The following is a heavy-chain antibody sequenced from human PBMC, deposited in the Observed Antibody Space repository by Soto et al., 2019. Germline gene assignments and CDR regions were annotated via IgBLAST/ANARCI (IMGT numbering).Heavy chain of an antibody. Sequence: ASVKVSGKASGYTFTSYAMHWVRQAPGQRLEWMGWINAGNGNTKYSQKFQGRVTITRDTSASTAYMELSSLRSEDTAVYYCARGADFYYYYGMDVWGQGTTVTVSS. CDR3: ARGADFYYYYGMDV. J-gene: IGHJ6*02. CDR1: GYTFTSYA. V-gene: IGHV1-3*01. CDR2: INAGNGNT.